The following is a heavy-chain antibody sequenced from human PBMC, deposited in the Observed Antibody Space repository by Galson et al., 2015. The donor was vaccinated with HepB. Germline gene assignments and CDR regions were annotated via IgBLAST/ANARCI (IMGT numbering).Heavy chain of an antibody. CDR2: IIPIFGTT. CDR1: GGTLSNYA. J-gene: IGHJ4*02. V-gene: IGHV1-69*06. Sequence: SCKASGGTLSNYAINWVRQAPGQGLEWMGGIIPIFGTTNYAQQFQGRVTITADKSTSTAYMELSSLRSEDTAVYYCARAHPESFDFWSGYSHFDYWGQGTLVTVSS. CDR3: ARAHPESFDFWSGYSHFDY. D-gene: IGHD3-3*01.